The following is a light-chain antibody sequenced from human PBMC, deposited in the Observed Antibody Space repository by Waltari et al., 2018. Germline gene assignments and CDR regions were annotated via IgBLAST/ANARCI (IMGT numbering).Light chain of an antibody. V-gene: IGKV4-1*01. CDR1: QSVFYDSNKRNY. J-gene: IGKJ2*01. CDR3: QQYYSIPYT. CDR2: WSS. Sequence: DIVMTQSPDSLTMSLGERATINCKTSQSVFYDSNKRNYLAWYQQKPRQPPKLLLYWSSARKSGVSDRFSGSGSETDFTLSISNLQAEDVAVYYCQQYYSIPYTFGQGTKLDLK.